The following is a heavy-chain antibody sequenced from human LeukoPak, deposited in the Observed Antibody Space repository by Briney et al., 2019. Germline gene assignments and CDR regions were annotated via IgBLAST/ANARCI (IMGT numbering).Heavy chain of an antibody. Sequence: NPSETLSLTCTVSGYSISSGYYWGWIRQPPGKGLEWIGSIYHSGSTYYNPPLKSRVTISVDTSKNQFSLKLSSVTAADTAVYYCASLSLSPFDYWGQGTLVTVSS. CDR2: IYHSGST. V-gene: IGHV4-38-2*02. D-gene: IGHD3-16*02. CDR3: ASLSLSPFDY. J-gene: IGHJ4*02. CDR1: GYSISSGYY.